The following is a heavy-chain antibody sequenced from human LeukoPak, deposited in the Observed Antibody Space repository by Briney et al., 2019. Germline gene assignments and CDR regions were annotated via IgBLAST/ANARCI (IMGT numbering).Heavy chain of an antibody. J-gene: IGHJ4*02. V-gene: IGHV3-23*01. CDR2: ITGNGATT. CDR1: GFTFSTYA. Sequence: GGSLRLSCAASGFTFSTYAMTWVRQAPGKGLEWVSIITGNGATTYYADSVKGRFTISRDNSKNTLYLQMNSLRAEDTAVYYCAKTQLRDCSRGSCYSGFSYWGQGTLVTVSS. D-gene: IGHD2-15*01. CDR3: AKTQLRDCSRGSCYSGFSY.